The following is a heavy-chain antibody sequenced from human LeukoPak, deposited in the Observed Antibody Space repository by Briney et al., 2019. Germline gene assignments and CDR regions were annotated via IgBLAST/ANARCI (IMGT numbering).Heavy chain of an antibody. D-gene: IGHD1-26*01. Sequence: PSETLSLTCTVSGGSISSYYWSWIRQPAGKGLEWIGRIYTSGSTNYTVSLKSRVTMSVETSQNKFSLKMSSVTAADTAVFYCARENSGGYRKFDSWGQGKLVTVSS. J-gene: IGHJ4*02. CDR3: ARENSGGYRKFDS. CDR1: GGSISSYY. CDR2: IYTSGST. V-gene: IGHV4-4*07.